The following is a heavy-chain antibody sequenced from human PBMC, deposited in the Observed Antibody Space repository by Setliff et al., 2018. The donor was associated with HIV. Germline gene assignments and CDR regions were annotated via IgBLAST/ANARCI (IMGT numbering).Heavy chain of an antibody. Sequence: PGGSLRLSCTTSGFTFGDYAINWVRQAPGKGLEWIGFIRSKVYGGTPEYAASVKGRFTISGDDSKSIVYLQMDSLKTEDTAVFYCTRWGGSPPVGVNAYDIWGQGTMVTVSS. D-gene: IGHD2-21*01. CDR2: IRSKVYGGTP. CDR1: GFTFGDYA. V-gene: IGHV3-49*04. J-gene: IGHJ3*02. CDR3: TRWGGSPPVGVNAYDI.